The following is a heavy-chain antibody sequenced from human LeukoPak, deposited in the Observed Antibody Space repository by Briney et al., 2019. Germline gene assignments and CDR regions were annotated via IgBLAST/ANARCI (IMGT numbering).Heavy chain of an antibody. V-gene: IGHV4-39*01. CDR2: IFYSGRT. CDR3: ARRGVYGSGSYFGY. CDR1: GGSISSGSYY. Sequence: SETLSLTCTVSGGSISSGSYYWGRIRQTPGKGLEWIGNIFYSGRTYYKPSLKSRVTISVDTSKNQFSLKLNSVTAADTAVYYCARRGVYGSGSYFGYWGQGTLVTVSS. J-gene: IGHJ4*02. D-gene: IGHD3-10*01.